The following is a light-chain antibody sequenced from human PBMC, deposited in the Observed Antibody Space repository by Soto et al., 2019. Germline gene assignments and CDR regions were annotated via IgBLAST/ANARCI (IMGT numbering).Light chain of an antibody. Sequence: EIVMTQSPASLSVSPGEGPTLSCRASQSLSSNLAWYQQKPGQAPRLLIYGASTRATGIPARFSGCGSGTEFTLTISSLQSEDFTVYYCHHYHDWPPYNFGQGTKLEIK. J-gene: IGKJ2*01. CDR3: HHYHDWPPYN. CDR2: GAS. CDR1: QSLSSN. V-gene: IGKV3-15*01.